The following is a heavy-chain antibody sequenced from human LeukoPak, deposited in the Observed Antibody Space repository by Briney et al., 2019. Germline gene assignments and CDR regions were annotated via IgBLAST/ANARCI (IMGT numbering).Heavy chain of an antibody. D-gene: IGHD3-22*01. Sequence: PSETLSLTCTVSGGSISYYHWTWVRQPPGKGLEWIGYVYYSGSSSYNPSLKSRVTMSVDTSKNQFSLRLSSVTAADTAVYFCARGADTSAYHYYFDYWGQGILVAVSS. V-gene: IGHV4-59*01. CDR3: ARGADTSAYHYYFDY. CDR2: VYYSGSS. CDR1: GGSISYYH. J-gene: IGHJ4*02.